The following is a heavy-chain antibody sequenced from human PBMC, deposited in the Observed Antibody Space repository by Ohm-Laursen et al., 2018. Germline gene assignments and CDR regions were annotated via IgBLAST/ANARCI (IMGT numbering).Heavy chain of an antibody. J-gene: IGHJ4*02. CDR1: GYTFTSYG. CDR3: ARNTRPLRLGELSLSY. Sequence: ASVKVSCKASGYTFTSYGISWVRQAPGQGLEWMGWISAYNGNTNYAQKLQGRVTMTTDTSTSTAYMELRSLRSDDTAVYYCARNTRPLRLGELSLSYWGQGTLVTVSS. CDR2: ISAYNGNT. D-gene: IGHD3-16*02. V-gene: IGHV1-18*01.